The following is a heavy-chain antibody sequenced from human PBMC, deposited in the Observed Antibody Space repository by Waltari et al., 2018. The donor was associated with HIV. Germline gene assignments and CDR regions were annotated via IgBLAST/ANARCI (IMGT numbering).Heavy chain of an antibody. J-gene: IGHJ4*02. V-gene: IGHV4-39*01. D-gene: IGHD2-15*01. CDR2: IYYSGST. CDR1: GGSISSSSYY. CDR3: ARAVQGYCSGGSCENYFDY. Sequence: QRQLQESGPGLGKPSETLSLTCTVSGGSISSSSYYWGWIRQPPGTGLEWIGSIYYSGSTYYNPSLKSRVTISVDTSKNQFSLKLSSVTAADTAVYYCARAVQGYCSGGSCENYFDYWGQGTLVTVSS.